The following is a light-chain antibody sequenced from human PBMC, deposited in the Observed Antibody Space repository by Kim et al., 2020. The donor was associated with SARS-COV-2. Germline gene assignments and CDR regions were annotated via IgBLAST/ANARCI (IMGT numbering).Light chain of an antibody. CDR3: HQYGTSQYT. Sequence: LSPGTNANRSCSATQSVRHNFLAWYQHKPGQAPRLLLSSASVRASGIPDRFSGSGSGTDFTLTINSLESEDFAVYYCHQYGTSQYTFGQETKLEI. V-gene: IGKV3-20*01. CDR1: QSVRHNF. J-gene: IGKJ2*01. CDR2: SAS.